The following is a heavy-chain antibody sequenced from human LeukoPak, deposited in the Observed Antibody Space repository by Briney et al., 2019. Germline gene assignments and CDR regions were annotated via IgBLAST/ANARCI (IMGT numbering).Heavy chain of an antibody. CDR1: GGSISSSSYY. V-gene: IGHV4-39*07. D-gene: IGHD6-13*01. Sequence: KASETLSLTCTVSGGSISSSSYYWGWIRQPPGKGLEWIGSIYYSGSTYYNPSLKSRVTISVGTSKNQFSLKLSSVTAADTAVYYCARVGIAAAPGVWFDPWGQGTLVTVSS. CDR3: ARVGIAAAPGVWFDP. J-gene: IGHJ5*02. CDR2: IYYSGST.